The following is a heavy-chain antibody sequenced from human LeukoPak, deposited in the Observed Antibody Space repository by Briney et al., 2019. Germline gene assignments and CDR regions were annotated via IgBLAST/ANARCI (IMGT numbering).Heavy chain of an antibody. CDR3: ARAGSYGDYYFDY. CDR1: GFTFGRYA. Sequence: GGSLRLSCAASGFTFGRYAMNWVRQAPGKGLEWLSAISGSGTYTYYPDSVKGRFTISRDNSKNTLYLQMSSLRADDTAVYYCARAGSYGDYYFDYWGQGTLVTVSS. D-gene: IGHD4-17*01. J-gene: IGHJ4*02. CDR2: ISGSGTYT. V-gene: IGHV3-23*01.